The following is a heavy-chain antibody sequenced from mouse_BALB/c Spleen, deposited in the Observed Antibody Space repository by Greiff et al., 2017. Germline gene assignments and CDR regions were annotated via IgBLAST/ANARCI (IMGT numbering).Heavy chain of an antibody. V-gene: IGHV5-17*02. CDR1: GFTFSSFG. CDR2: ISSGSSTI. J-gene: IGHJ2*01. Sequence: EVQLVESGGGLVQPGGSRKLSCAASGFTFSSFGMHWVRQAPEKGLEWVAYISSGSSTIYYADTVKGRFTISRDNPKNTLFLQMTSLRSEDTAMYYCARGAGNFDYWGQGTTLTVSS. CDR3: ARGAGNFDY. D-gene: IGHD3-3*01.